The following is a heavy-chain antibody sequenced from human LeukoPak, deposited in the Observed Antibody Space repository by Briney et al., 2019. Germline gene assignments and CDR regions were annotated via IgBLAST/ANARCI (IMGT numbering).Heavy chain of an antibody. D-gene: IGHD6-13*01. V-gene: IGHV3-23*01. CDR2: ISGSGGST. CDR1: GFTFSSYA. J-gene: IGHJ4*02. CDR3: AKFTGYSSSWSLFLFDY. Sequence: SGGSLRLSCAASGFTFSSYAMSWVRQAPGKGLEWVSAISGSGGSTYYADSVKGRFTISRDNSKNTLYLQMNSLRAEDTAVYYCAKFTGYSSSWSLFLFDYWGQGTLVTASS.